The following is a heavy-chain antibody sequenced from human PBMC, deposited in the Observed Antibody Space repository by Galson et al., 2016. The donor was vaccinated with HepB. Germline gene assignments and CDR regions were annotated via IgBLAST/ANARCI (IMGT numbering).Heavy chain of an antibody. CDR3: AKDSGSYYYDSSGHRRNAFDI. Sequence: SLRLSCAASGFTLDHYAMHWVRQAPGKGLEWVSGISWNSGSIGYADSVKGRFTISRDNAKNSLYLQMNSLRAEDTALYYCAKDSGSYYYDSSGHRRNAFDIWGQGTVVTVSS. CDR2: ISWNSGSI. J-gene: IGHJ3*02. D-gene: IGHD3-22*01. V-gene: IGHV3-9*01. CDR1: GFTLDHYA.